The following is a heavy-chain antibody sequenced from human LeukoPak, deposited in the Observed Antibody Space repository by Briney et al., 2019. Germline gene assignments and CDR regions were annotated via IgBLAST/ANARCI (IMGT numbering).Heavy chain of an antibody. J-gene: IGHJ6*03. CDR3: ARASDYDSSGYYYYYYYYYMDV. CDR2: IYYSGST. CDR1: GGSISSYY. Sequence: SEALSLACTVSGGSISSYYWSWIRQPPGKGPEWIGYIYYSGSTNYDPSLKSRVTISVDTSKNQFSLKLSSVTAADTAVYYCARASDYDSSGYYYYYYYYYMDVWGKGTTVTVSS. V-gene: IGHV4-59*12. D-gene: IGHD3-22*01.